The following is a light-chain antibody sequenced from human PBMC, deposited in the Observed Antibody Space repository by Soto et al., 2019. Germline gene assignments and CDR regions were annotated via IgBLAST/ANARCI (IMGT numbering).Light chain of an antibody. CDR1: SSDVGSYNL. CDR3: CSYAGSYTWV. V-gene: IGLV2-23*02. CDR2: EVS. J-gene: IGLJ2*01. Sequence: QSVLTQPASVSGSPGQSITISFTGTSSDVGSYNLVSWYQQHPGKAPKVMIYEVSKRPSGVSSRFSGSKSGNTASLTISGLQAEDEADYYCCSYAGSYTWVFGGGTKVTVL.